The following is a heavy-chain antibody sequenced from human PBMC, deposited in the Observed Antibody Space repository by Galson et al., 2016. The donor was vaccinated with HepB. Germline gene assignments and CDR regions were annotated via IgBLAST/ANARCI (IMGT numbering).Heavy chain of an antibody. D-gene: IGHD6-19*01. J-gene: IGHJ4*02. CDR2: IYWHDDK. CDR1: GFPLGTSGVG. CDR3: AHRPSYSSGLTPLFDY. V-gene: IGHV2-5*01. Sequence: ALVKPTQTLTLTCTFSGFPLGTSGVGVGWIGPPPGKALEWLALIYWHDDKRYSPSLKSRLTVTNDTSKNQVVLTVTNMDPVDTATYYCAHRPSYSSGLTPLFDYWGQGTLVTVSS.